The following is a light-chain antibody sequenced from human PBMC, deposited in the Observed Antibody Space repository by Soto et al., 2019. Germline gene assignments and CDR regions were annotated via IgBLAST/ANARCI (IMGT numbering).Light chain of an antibody. CDR2: GAS. J-gene: IGKJ5*01. CDR1: QSVTSRY. CDR3: QQYGTSPIT. V-gene: IGKV3-20*01. Sequence: VVSQSAGALSLSPGERASLSCRASQSVTSRYFAWYQQKPGQAPRLLICGASNRATGIPERFSGSGSGTDFTLTISSLEPEDFTVYYCQQYGTSPITFGQGTRLEIK.